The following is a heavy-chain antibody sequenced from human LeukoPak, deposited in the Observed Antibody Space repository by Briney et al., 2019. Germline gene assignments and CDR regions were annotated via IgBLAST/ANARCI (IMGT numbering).Heavy chain of an antibody. V-gene: IGHV4-39*01. Sequence: SETLSLTCTVSGGSISSSSYHWGWIRQPPGKGLEWIGSIYYSGSTYYNPSLKSRVTISVDTSKNQFSLKLSSVTAADTAVYYCARHTIVVVPATTNYFDYWGQRTLVTVSS. CDR3: ARHTIVVVPATTNYFDY. J-gene: IGHJ4*02. D-gene: IGHD2-2*01. CDR2: IYYSGST. CDR1: GGSISSSSYH.